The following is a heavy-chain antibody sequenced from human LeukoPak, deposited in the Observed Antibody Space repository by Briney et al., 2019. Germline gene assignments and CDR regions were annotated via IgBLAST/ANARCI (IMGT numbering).Heavy chain of an antibody. CDR1: GGSVSSSKW. CDR3: ATYYYDSSGYYYFDY. V-gene: IGHV4-4*02. D-gene: IGHD3-22*01. J-gene: IGHJ4*02. Sequence: PSGTLSLTCVVSGGSVSSSKWWSWVRQPPGKGLEWIGQVYHDGGTKYNPSLKSRVTILVDKSKNQFSLKLSSVTAADTAVYYCATYYYDSSGYYYFDYWGQGTLVTVSS. CDR2: VYHDGGT.